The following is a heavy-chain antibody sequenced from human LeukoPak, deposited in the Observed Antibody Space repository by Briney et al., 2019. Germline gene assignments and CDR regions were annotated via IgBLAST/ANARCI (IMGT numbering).Heavy chain of an antibody. CDR1: GYTFTGYY. Sequence: GASVKVSCKASGYTFTGYYMHWVRQAPGQGLEWMGWINPNSGGTNYAQKFQGRVTMTRDTSISTAYMELSRLRSDDTAVYYCARGVAADFYYYYYYMDVWGKGTTVTVSS. CDR3: ARGVAADFYYYYYYMDV. D-gene: IGHD6-13*01. CDR2: INPNSGGT. J-gene: IGHJ6*03. V-gene: IGHV1-2*02.